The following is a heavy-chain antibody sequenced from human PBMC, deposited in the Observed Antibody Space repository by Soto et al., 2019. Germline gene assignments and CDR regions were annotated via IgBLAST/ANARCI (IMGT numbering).Heavy chain of an antibody. J-gene: IGHJ4*02. V-gene: IGHV3-21*01. Sequence: PGGSLRLSCAASGFTFSSYSMNWVRQAPGKGLEWVSSISSSSSYIYYADSVKGRFTISRDNVKNSLYLQMNSLRAEDTAVYYCARVWVAANDYWGQGTLVTVSS. CDR2: ISSSSSYI. CDR3: ARVWVAANDY. D-gene: IGHD2-15*01. CDR1: GFTFSSYS.